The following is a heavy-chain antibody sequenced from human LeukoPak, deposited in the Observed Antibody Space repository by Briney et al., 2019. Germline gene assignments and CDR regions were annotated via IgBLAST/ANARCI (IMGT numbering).Heavy chain of an antibody. CDR1: GLTFRDAW. D-gene: IGHD3-22*01. CDR3: THDSSGYYSLHS. J-gene: IGHJ4*02. CDR2: IKSLASGGTT. Sequence: GGSLRLSCAVSGLTFRDAWMTWGRQAPGEGLEWGGRIKSLASGGTTDYAAPVKGRFTISRVDSKNTVYLQMNSLKTEDTAVYYCTHDSSGYYSLHSWGQGTLVTVSS. V-gene: IGHV3-15*01.